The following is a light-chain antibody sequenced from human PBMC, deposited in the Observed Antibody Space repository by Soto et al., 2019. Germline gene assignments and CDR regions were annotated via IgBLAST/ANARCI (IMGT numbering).Light chain of an antibody. Sequence: EIVMTQSPATLSVSPGDRATLSCRASQSVSSNLAWYQQKPGQAHRLLIYGASTRAIGIPARYSGSGSGTEVTLAKSRLQYEDFAVYFCQQYNNWPPMYTFGQGTKLEIK. CDR2: GAS. CDR3: QQYNNWPPMYT. V-gene: IGKV3-15*01. J-gene: IGKJ2*01. CDR1: QSVSSN.